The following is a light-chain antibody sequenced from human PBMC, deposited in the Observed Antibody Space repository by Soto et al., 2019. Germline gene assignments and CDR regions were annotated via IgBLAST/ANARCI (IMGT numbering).Light chain of an antibody. CDR3: QQYGSSPLTYS. Sequence: EIVLTQSPGTLSLSPGERATLSCRASQSVSSNYLAWYQQKPGQAPRLLLYSASSRATGIPDRFSGRGSGSDFTLTISRLEPEDFAVYYCQQYGSSPLTYSFGKGTKLEIK. CDR2: SAS. CDR1: QSVSSNY. J-gene: IGKJ2*01. V-gene: IGKV3-20*01.